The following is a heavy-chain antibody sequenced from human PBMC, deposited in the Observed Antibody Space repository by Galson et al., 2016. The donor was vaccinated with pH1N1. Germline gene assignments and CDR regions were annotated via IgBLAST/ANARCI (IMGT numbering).Heavy chain of an antibody. Sequence: SETLSLTCTVSGGSISSHYWSWIRQPPGKGLEWIGYIYYSGSTNYNPTLRSRVTISVVTSKNQFSLKLSSVTAADTAVYYCARGPTSGWYNEGSGIDYWGQGTLGTVSS. D-gene: IGHD6-19*01. CDR3: ARGPTSGWYNEGSGIDY. J-gene: IGHJ4*02. V-gene: IGHV4-59*11. CDR1: GGSISSHY. CDR2: IYYSGST.